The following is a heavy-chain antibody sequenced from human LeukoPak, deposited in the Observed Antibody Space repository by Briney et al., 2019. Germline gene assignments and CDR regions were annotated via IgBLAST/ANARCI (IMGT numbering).Heavy chain of an antibody. D-gene: IGHD3-10*01. Sequence: SQTLSLTCTVSGGSISSGGYCWSWIRQHPGKGLEWIGYIYYGGSTYYNPSLKSRVTISVDTSKNQFSLKLSSVTAADTAVYYCVRATEGFGELFPDWGQGTLVTVSS. CDR1: GGSISSGGYC. CDR3: VRATEGFGELFPD. V-gene: IGHV4-31*03. J-gene: IGHJ4*02. CDR2: IYYGGST.